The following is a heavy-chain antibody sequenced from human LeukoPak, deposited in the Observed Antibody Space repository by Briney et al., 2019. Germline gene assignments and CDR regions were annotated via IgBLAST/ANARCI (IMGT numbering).Heavy chain of an antibody. D-gene: IGHD3-22*01. CDR1: GGSFSGYY. Sequence: SETLSLTCAVYGGSFSGYYWSWIRRPPGKGLEWIGEINHSGSTNYNPSLKSRVTISVDTSKSQFSLMLSSVTAADTAVYYCARAGGRSGYYHQLLDSWGQGTLVTVSS. J-gene: IGHJ4*02. V-gene: IGHV4-34*01. CDR3: ARAGGRSGYYHQLLDS. CDR2: INHSGST.